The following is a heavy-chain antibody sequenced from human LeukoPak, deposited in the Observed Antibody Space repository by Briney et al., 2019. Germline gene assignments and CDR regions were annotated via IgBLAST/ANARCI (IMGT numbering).Heavy chain of an antibody. J-gene: IGHJ6*02. Sequence: SSETLSLTCTVSVGSISSYEWSWIRQPPGKGLEWIGYIYYSGSTNYNPSLKSRVTISVDTSKKQFSLKLSSVTAADTAVYYCARSVSYYYGMDVWGQGTTVTVSS. CDR1: VGSISSYE. D-gene: IGHD3-16*01. CDR2: IYYSGST. CDR3: ARSVSYYYGMDV. V-gene: IGHV4-59*01.